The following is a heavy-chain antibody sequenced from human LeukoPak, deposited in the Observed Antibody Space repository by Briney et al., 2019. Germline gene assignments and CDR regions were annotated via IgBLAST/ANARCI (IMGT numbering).Heavy chain of an antibody. CDR3: WRGGGGGITARPRAYYYYMDV. CDR1: GGSFSGYY. CDR2: INHSGST. J-gene: IGHJ6*03. V-gene: IGHV4-34*01. D-gene: IGHD6-6*01. Sequence: PSETLSLTCAVYGGSFSGYYWSWLRQPPGKGLEWIGEINHSGSTKYNPSLKSRVTILVDTSKNHFALKNSSVTAADTAVYERWRGGGGGITARPRAYYYYMDVWGKGTTVTVSS.